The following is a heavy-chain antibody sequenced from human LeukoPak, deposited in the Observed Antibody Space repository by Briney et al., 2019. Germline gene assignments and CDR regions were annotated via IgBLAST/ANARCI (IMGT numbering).Heavy chain of an antibody. V-gene: IGHV4-39*01. J-gene: IGHJ5*02. CDR1: GGSISSSSYY. D-gene: IGHD3-16*01. CDR3: ARLLYDYVSNWFDP. CDR2: IYYSGST. Sequence: PSETLSLTCTVSGGSISSSSYYWGWIRQSPGKGLEWIGSIYYSGSTYYNPSLKSRVTISVDTSKNQFSLKLSSVTAADTAVYYCARLLYDYVSNWFDPWGQGTLVTVSS.